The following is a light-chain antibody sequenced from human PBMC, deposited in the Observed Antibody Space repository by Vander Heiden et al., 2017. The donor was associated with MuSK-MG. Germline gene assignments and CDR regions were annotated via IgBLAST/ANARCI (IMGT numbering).Light chain of an antibody. CDR2: TAS. CDR3: QQSDSAPYT. J-gene: IGKJ2*01. CDR1: QSINSY. V-gene: IGKV1-39*01. Sequence: DIQMTQSPSSLSASVGDRVTITCRASQSINSYLNWYQQKPGRAPNLLIYTASNLQSGVPSRISGGGSGTDFTLTISRLEPEDFATYYCQQSDSAPYTFGQGTKLEIK.